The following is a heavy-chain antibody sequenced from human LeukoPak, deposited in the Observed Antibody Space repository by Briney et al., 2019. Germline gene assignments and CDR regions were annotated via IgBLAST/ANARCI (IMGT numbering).Heavy chain of an antibody. Sequence: PSQTLSLTCTVSGGSISSGSYCWSWIRQPAGKGLEWIGRIYTSGSTNYNPSLKSRVTISVDTSKNQFSLKLSSVTAADTAVYYCARDSVGARPSFFDYWGQGTLVTVSS. J-gene: IGHJ4*02. CDR2: IYTSGST. D-gene: IGHD1-26*01. V-gene: IGHV4-61*02. CDR1: GGSISSGSYC. CDR3: ARDSVGARPSFFDY.